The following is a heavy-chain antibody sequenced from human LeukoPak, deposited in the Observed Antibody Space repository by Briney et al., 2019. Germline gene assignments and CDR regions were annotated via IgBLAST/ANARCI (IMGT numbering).Heavy chain of an antibody. Sequence: GGSLRLSCAASGFTFSNTAMTWVRQAPGKGLEWVSVIYSGGSSYYADSVKGRFTISRDNSKNTVYLQMNSLRVEDTAVYYCARGMGGYGGYDYWGQGTLVTVSS. CDR3: ARGMGGYGGYDY. CDR2: IYSGGSS. V-gene: IGHV3-66*01. D-gene: IGHD5-12*01. CDR1: GFTFSNTA. J-gene: IGHJ4*02.